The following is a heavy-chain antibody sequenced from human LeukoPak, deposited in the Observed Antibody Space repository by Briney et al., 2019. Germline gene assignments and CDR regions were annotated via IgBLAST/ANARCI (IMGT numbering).Heavy chain of an antibody. V-gene: IGHV3-30*02. D-gene: IGHD6-6*01. CDR1: GFTFSSYG. Sequence: GGSLRLSCAASGFTFSSYGMHWVRQAPGKGLEWVAFIRYDGSNKYYADSVKGRFTISRDNSKNTLYLQMNSLRAEDTAVYYCAKDGPIAALYYMDVWGKGTTVTVSS. J-gene: IGHJ6*03. CDR3: AKDGPIAALYYMDV. CDR2: IRYDGSNK.